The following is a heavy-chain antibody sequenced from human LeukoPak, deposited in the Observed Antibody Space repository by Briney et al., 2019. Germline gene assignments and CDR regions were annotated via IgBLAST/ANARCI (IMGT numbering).Heavy chain of an antibody. CDR3: ARDRGYGYGFFDY. D-gene: IGHD5-18*01. CDR2: FYSGGSS. V-gene: IGHV3-53*01. J-gene: IGHJ4*02. CDR1: GFTVRSIY. Sequence: PGGSLRLSCAASGFTVRSIYMTSVRPAPGKGLEWVSSFYSGGSSYYADSVKGRFIISRDSSTDTLYLQMNSLRVEDTAVYFCARDRGYGYGFFDYWGQGTLVTVSS.